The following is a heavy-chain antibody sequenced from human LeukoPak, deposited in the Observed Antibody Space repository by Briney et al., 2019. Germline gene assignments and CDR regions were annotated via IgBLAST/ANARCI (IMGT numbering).Heavy chain of an antibody. CDR2: IKIDGSST. V-gene: IGHV3-74*01. CDR3: ARLGARSGSYDY. D-gene: IGHD3-10*01. CDR1: GFTFSSYW. Sequence: GGTLRLSCAASGFTFSSYWMHWVRQAPGKGLVWVSRIKIDGSSTFYADSVKGRFTISRDNAKNTLYLQMTSLRAEDTAVYYCARLGARSGSYDYWGQGTLVTVSS. J-gene: IGHJ4*02.